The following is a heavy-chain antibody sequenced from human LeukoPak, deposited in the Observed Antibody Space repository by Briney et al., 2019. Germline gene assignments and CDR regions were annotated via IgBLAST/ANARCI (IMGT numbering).Heavy chain of an antibody. J-gene: IGHJ4*02. CDR1: GGSFSGYY. CDR3: ARDRGAYSASGGYFDY. V-gene: IGHV4-34*01. D-gene: IGHD3-10*01. CDR2: INHSGST. Sequence: KASETLSLTCAVYGGSFSGYYWSWIRQPPGKGLEWIGEINHSGSTNYNPSLKSRVTISVDTSKNQFSLKLSSVAAADTAIYYCARDRGAYSASGGYFDYWGQGSLVTVSS.